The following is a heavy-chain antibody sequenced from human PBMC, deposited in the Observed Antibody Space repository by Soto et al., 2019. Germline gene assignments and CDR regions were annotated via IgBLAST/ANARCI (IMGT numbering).Heavy chain of an antibody. CDR3: VKSRGGNNFDFFD. J-gene: IGHJ4*02. CDR2: VRGNGDPP. CDR1: GFTFSSYA. D-gene: IGHD5-12*01. V-gene: IGHV3-64D*06. Sequence: PGGSLRLSCSASGFTFSSYAMHWVRQAPGKGLEYVSGVRGNGDPPFYADSVKGRFTISRDNSKNTLYLQMSSLSADDTAVYHCVKSRGGNNFDFFDWGQGALVTVSS.